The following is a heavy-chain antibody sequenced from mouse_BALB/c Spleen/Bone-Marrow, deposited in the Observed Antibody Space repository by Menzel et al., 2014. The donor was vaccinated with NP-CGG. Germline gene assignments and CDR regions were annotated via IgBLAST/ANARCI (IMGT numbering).Heavy chain of an antibody. CDR2: IDPANGNT. Sequence: EVQLQQSGAELVKPGASVKLSCTASGFNIKDTYMHWVKQRPEQGLEWIGRIDPANGNTKYDPKFQGKATITADTSSNTAYLQLSSLTSEDTAVYYCARYRLGTYFDYWGQGTTLTFSS. CDR3: ARYRLGTYFDY. D-gene: IGHD2-14*01. V-gene: IGHV14-3*02. J-gene: IGHJ2*01. CDR1: GFNIKDTY.